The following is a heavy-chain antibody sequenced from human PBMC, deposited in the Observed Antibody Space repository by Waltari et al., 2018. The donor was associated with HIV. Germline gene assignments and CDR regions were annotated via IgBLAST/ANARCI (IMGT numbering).Heavy chain of an antibody. CDR2: VDYTAKT. D-gene: IGHD4-4*01. CDR3: VIHYRCKGTAIDY. J-gene: IGHJ4*02. Sequence: QPQMQVSGPGLVKPSETLSLLCSVSGDSIHSDSYYWGWVRQAPRTGLEWIGSVDYTAKTVLRRSLKGRVTISIDNSDNHISWRLNSVTAIDTGVYFCVIHYRCKGTAIDYWGPGILVTVSS. V-gene: IGHV4-39*01. CDR1: GDSIHSDSYY.